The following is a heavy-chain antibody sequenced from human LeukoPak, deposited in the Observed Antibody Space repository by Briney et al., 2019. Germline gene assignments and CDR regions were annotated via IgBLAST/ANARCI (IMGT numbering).Heavy chain of an antibody. D-gene: IGHD2-8*01. Sequence: GGSLRLVCVASGFHFDEYAMHWTRQAPGKGLEWVSRISWDGDIANYADSVKGRFTVSRDNGENSLFLEMNRLRGDDTAVYYCLKGRYRTNLYELDDWGQGTRVTVSS. J-gene: IGHJ4*02. CDR2: ISWDGDIA. CDR1: GFHFDEYA. CDR3: LKGRYRTNLYELDD. V-gene: IGHV3-43D*04.